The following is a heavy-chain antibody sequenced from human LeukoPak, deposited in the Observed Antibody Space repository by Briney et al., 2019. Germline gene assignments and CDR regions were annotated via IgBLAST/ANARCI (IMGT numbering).Heavy chain of an antibody. CDR3: AKRILTGYYPVDY. D-gene: IGHD3-9*01. CDR2: IGSSGAGT. CDR1: GFTFSCYA. Sequence: PGGSLRLSCAASGFTFSCYAMSWVRQAPGKGLEWVSAIGSSGAGTYYADSVKGRFTISRDNSKNTLYLQMNSLRAEDTAVYYCAKRILTGYYPVDYWGQGTLVTVSS. V-gene: IGHV3-23*01. J-gene: IGHJ4*02.